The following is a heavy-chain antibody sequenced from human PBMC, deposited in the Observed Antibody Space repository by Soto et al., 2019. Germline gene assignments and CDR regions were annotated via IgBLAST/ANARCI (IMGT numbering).Heavy chain of an antibody. CDR3: ARDGLGAYTYGSYYFDY. CDR1: GFTFSNYA. V-gene: IGHV3-23*01. J-gene: IGHJ4*02. Sequence: EVQLLESGGGLVQPGGSLRLSCAASGFTFSNYAMSWVRQAPGKGLEWVSTISTSGGSTYSADSVKGRFTISRDNSKTPLYLQMNSLRAEDTAVYYCARDGLGAYTYGSYYFDYWGQGTLVTVSS. D-gene: IGHD5-18*01. CDR2: ISTSGGST.